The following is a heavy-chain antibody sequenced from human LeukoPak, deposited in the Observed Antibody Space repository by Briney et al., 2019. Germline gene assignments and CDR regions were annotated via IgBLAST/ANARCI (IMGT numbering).Heavy chain of an antibody. CDR2: IYWDDTN. J-gene: IGHJ4*02. CDR3: AHRHAGFFDY. V-gene: IGHV2-5*02. CDR1: GFSLSPSGLG. Sequence: ESGPTLVKPTQTLTLPCTFSGFSLSPSGLGVGWIRQPPGKAVEWLALIYWDDTNAYTPSLRSRLTIAKDTTKNQVVLTMTNMDPVDAATYSSAHRHAGFFDYWGQGTLVTVSS.